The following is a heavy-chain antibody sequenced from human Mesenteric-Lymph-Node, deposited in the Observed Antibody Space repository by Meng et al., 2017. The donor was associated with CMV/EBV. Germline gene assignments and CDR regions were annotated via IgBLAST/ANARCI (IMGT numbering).Heavy chain of an antibody. J-gene: IGHJ4*02. CDR1: GFTFSTYN. Sequence: LSLTCAASGFTFSTYNMNWVRQAPGKGLEWVSSISSGSSYIYYADSVKGRFTISRDNAKNSLYLQMNSLRAEDTAVYYCARWGVVPWGQGTLVTVSS. D-gene: IGHD2-15*01. CDR2: ISSGSSYI. V-gene: IGHV3-21*01. CDR3: ARWGVVP.